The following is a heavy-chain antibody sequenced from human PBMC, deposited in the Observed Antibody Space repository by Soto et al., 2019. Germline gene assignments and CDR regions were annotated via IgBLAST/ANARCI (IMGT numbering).Heavy chain of an antibody. J-gene: IGHJ4*02. CDR1: GGSFSGYY. CDR3: ARGGKDIVVVVAASLANYFDY. Sequence: PSETLSLTCAVYGGSFSGYYWSWIRQPPGKGLEWIGEINHSGSTNYNPSLKSRVTISVDTSKNQFSLKLSSVTAADTAVYYCARGGKDIVVVVAASLANYFDYWGQGTLVTVSS. V-gene: IGHV4-34*01. D-gene: IGHD2-15*01. CDR2: INHSGST.